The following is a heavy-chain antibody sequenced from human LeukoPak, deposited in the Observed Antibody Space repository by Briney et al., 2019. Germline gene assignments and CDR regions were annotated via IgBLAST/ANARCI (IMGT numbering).Heavy chain of an antibody. V-gene: IGHV3-53*01. CDR1: GFTVSSHY. CDR2: TDSGGST. D-gene: IGHD4-11*01. J-gene: IGHJ4*02. CDR3: ARLGDYSNKD. Sequence: QPGGSLRLSCAAPGFTVSSHYMSWVRQAPGKGLEWVSVTDSGGSTSYADSVKGRFTISRDTSKNTLYLQMNGLRAEDTAVYYCARLGDYSNKDWGQGTLVTVSS.